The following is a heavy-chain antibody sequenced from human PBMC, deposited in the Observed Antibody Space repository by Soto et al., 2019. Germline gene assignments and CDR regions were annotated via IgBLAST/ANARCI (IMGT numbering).Heavy chain of an antibody. D-gene: IGHD1-1*01. V-gene: IGHV3-23*01. CDR1: GFSSGDYG. Sequence: EVQLSQSGGGLVQRGGSLRLSCEGSGFSSGDYGINWVRQAPGKGLEWVSGISGSGNQIDYSDSVEGRFTISRDNSKNTVFLQMNGLSAGDTAVYFCAKNQDWNRPDPGAFDVWGQGTTVTVSS. CDR2: ISGSGNQI. CDR3: AKNQDWNRPDPGAFDV. J-gene: IGHJ3*01.